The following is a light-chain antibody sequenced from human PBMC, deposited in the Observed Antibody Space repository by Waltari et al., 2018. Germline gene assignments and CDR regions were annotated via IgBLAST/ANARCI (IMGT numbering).Light chain of an antibody. CDR2: DAS. CDR3: QKYGSLPAT. J-gene: IGKJ1*01. CDR1: QSISRF. V-gene: IGKV3-20*01. Sequence: CRAIQSISRFLAWYQQKPGHAPRLLIYDASSRATGIPDRFSGSGSGTDFSLTISRLEPEDIAVYYCQKYGSLPATFGQGTKVEIK.